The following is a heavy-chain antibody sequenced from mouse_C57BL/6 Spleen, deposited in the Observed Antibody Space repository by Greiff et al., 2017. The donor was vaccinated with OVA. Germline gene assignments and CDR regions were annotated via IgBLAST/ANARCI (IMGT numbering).Heavy chain of an antibody. D-gene: IGHD3-2*02. V-gene: IGHV14-4*01. CDR1: GFNIKDDY. Sequence: EVQLKESGAELVRPGASVKLSCTASGFNIKDDYMHWVKQRPEQGLEWIGWIDPENGDTEYASKFQGKATITADTSSNTAYLQLSSLTSEDTAVYYCTTEATGNYWGQGTTLTVSS. CDR2: IDPENGDT. J-gene: IGHJ2*01. CDR3: TTEATGNY.